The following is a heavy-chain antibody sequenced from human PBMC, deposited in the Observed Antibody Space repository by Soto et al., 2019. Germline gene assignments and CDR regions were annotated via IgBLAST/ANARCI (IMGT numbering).Heavy chain of an antibody. CDR1: GFTFSSSW. V-gene: IGHV3-74*01. Sequence: GGSLRLSCAASGFTFSSSWMHWVLQAPGKGLVWVSRINDDGSGTSYADSVKGRFTISRDNGENTLYLQMNNLRAEDTAIYYSTTVFDFWGQGALVTVSS. CDR3: TTVFDF. J-gene: IGHJ4*02. CDR2: INDDGSGT. D-gene: IGHD4-17*01.